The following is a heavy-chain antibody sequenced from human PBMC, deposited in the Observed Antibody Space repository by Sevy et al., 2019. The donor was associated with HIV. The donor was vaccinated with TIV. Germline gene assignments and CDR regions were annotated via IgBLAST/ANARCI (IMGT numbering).Heavy chain of an antibody. V-gene: IGHV3-33*01. Sequence: GGSLRLSCAASGFSISGYGMHWVRQAPGKGLEWVAVIWYDGSNKEYADSVKGRFTISRDNAENSLYLQMNSVRAEDTAVYYCARDLFSGGNAVYGYWGQGTLVTVSS. CDR2: IWYDGSNK. J-gene: IGHJ4*02. CDR1: GFSISGYG. D-gene: IGHD2-15*01. CDR3: ARDLFSGGNAVYGY.